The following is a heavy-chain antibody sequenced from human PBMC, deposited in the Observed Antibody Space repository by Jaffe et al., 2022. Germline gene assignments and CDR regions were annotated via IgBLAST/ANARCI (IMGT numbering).Heavy chain of an antibody. CDR2: IRYDGSNK. D-gene: IGHD3-10*01. J-gene: IGHJ3*02. CDR1: GFTFSSYG. V-gene: IGHV3-30*02. Sequence: QVQLVESGGGVVQPGGSLRLSCAASGFTFSSYGMHWVRQAPGKGLEWVAFIRYDGSNKYYADSVKGRFTISRDNSKNTLYLQMNSLRAEDTAVYYCAKDPLLWFGEHDAFDIWGQGTMVTVSS. CDR3: AKDPLLWFGEHDAFDI.